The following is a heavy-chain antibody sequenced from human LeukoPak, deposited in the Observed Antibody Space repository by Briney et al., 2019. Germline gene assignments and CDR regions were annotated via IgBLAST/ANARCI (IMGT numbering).Heavy chain of an antibody. V-gene: IGHV1-46*01. CDR1: GYTFTSYG. Sequence: ASVKVSCKASGYTFTSYGISWVRQAPGQGLEWVGIINPSGGSTSYAQKFQGRVTMTRDTSTSTVYMELSSLRSEDTAVYYCAREGGSLNWFDPWGQGTLVTVSS. CDR2: INPSGGST. CDR3: AREGGSLNWFDP. D-gene: IGHD1-26*01. J-gene: IGHJ5*02.